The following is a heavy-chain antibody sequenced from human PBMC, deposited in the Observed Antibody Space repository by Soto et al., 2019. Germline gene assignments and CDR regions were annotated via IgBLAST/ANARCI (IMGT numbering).Heavy chain of an antibody. CDR1: GYTFTGYY. J-gene: IGHJ4*02. Sequence: ASVKVSCKASGYTFTGYYMHWVRQAPGQGLEWMGWINPNSGGTNYAQKFQGRVTMTRDTSISTAYMELSRLRSDDTAVYYCARDDSLERSFNYWGQGTLVTVSS. CDR3: ARDDSLERSFNY. D-gene: IGHD1-1*01. V-gene: IGHV1-2*02. CDR2: INPNSGGT.